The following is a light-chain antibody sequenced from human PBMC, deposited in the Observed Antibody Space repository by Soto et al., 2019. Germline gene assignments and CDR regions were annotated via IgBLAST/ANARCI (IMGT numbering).Light chain of an antibody. CDR3: QQYNDLST. J-gene: IGKJ4*01. CDR1: QTIGTW. Sequence: DIQMTQSPSTLSASVGDTVTITCRASQTIGTWLAWYQQKPAKAPKLLIYKASTLESGVPSRFSGSGSGTEFTLTISSLQADDFATYYCQQYNDLSTLGGGPKVDIK. CDR2: KAS. V-gene: IGKV1-5*03.